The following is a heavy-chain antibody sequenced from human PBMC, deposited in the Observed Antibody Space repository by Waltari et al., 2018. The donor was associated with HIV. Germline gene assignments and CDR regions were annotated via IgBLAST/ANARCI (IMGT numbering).Heavy chain of an antibody. Sequence: QLQLQESGPGLVKPSETLSLTCTVSGGSISSSSYYWGWIRQPPGEGLEWIGSIYYSGSTYYNPSLKSRVTISVDTSKNQFSLKLSSVTAADTAVYYCASEERNYLAVYWGQGTLVTVSS. CDR3: ASEERNYLAVY. V-gene: IGHV4-39*01. CDR2: IYYSGST. J-gene: IGHJ4*02. CDR1: GGSISSSSYY. D-gene: IGHD1-7*01.